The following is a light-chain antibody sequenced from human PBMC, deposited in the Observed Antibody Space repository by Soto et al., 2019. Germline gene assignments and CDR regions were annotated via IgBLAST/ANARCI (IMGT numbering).Light chain of an antibody. Sequence: DIQMSQSPWSLSASVGDRVTITCRASQSISSYLNWYQQKPGKAPKLLIYAASNLQSGVPSRFSGSGSGTNFTLTISRLQPEDFATYYRLHSYSTSWTFGQGTKLDIK. CDR1: QSISSY. J-gene: IGKJ1*01. V-gene: IGKV1-39*01. CDR3: LHSYSTSWT. CDR2: AAS.